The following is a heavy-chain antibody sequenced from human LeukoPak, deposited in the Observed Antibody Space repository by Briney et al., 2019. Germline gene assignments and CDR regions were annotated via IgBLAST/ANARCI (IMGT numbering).Heavy chain of an antibody. J-gene: IGHJ6*03. CDR3: ARGLSVLPGYMDV. CDR2: ISSSSSYI. Sequence: GGSLRLSCEAFGFSFSSYSMNWVRQAPGKGLEWVSSISSSSSYIYYADSVKGRFTISRDNAKNSLYLQMNSLRAEDTAVYYCARGLSVLPGYMDVWGKGTTVTVSS. V-gene: IGHV3-21*01. D-gene: IGHD3-10*01. CDR1: GFSFSSYS.